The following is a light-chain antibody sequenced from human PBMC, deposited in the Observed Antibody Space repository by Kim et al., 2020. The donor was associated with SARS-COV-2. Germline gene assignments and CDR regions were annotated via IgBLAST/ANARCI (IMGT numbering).Light chain of an antibody. V-gene: IGKV3-11*01. CDR2: DAS. J-gene: IGKJ4*01. CDR3: QQRET. Sequence: EIVLTQSPATLSLSPGERATLSCRASQSVSSYLAWYQQKPGQAPRLLIYDASNRAPGIPARFSGSGSGTDFTLTISSLEPEDFAVYYCQQRETFGGGTKVEI. CDR1: QSVSSY.